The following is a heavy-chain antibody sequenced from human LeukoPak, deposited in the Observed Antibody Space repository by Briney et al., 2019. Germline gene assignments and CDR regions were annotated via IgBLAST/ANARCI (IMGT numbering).Heavy chain of an antibody. V-gene: IGHV1-2*02. CDR3: ARAGRAGALETLTYFDY. CDR1: GYSFTGYY. J-gene: IGHJ4*02. CDR2: INSNSGGA. D-gene: IGHD1-1*01. Sequence: ASVKVSCKASGYSFTGYYMHWVRQVPGQGLEWMGWINSNSGGANYAQKFQDRVTVTKDTSISTAYMELSSLRSDDTAVYYCARAGRAGALETLTYFDYWGQGTLVSVSS.